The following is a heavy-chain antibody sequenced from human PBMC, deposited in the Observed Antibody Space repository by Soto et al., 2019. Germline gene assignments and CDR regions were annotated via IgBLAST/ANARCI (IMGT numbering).Heavy chain of an antibody. V-gene: IGHV4-59*12. CDR3: ARESRLRRYYCYYGMDV. CDR1: GGSISGSS. J-gene: IGHJ6*02. D-gene: IGHD4-17*01. CDR2: IYHSGST. Sequence: PSETLSLTCTVSGGSISGSSWSWIWQPPGKGLEWIGYIYHSGSTNYKPSLKSRVTISVDTSKNQFSLKLSSVTAADTAVYYCARESRLRRYYCYYGMDVWGQGTTVTVSS.